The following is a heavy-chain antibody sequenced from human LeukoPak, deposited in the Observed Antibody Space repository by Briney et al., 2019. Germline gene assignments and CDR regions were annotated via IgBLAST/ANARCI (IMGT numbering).Heavy chain of an antibody. D-gene: IGHD2-21*02. Sequence: ASVKVSCKASGYTFTSYGFSWVRQAPGQGLEWMGWISSYNGNTNYARKLQGRVTMTTDTSTSTAYMELRSLRSDDTAVYYCTRVGLLVFDYWGQGTLVTVSS. J-gene: IGHJ4*02. CDR3: TRVGLLVFDY. CDR1: GYTFTSYG. CDR2: ISSYNGNT. V-gene: IGHV1-18*01.